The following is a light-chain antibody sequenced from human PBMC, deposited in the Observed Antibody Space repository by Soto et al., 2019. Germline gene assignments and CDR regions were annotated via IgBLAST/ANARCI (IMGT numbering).Light chain of an antibody. J-gene: IGLJ1*01. CDR3: SSYAGSNNPPYV. V-gene: IGLV2-14*02. CDR2: QGS. CDR1: SSDLGTYNL. Sequence: QSALTQPASVSGSPGQSITISCTGTSSDLGTYNLVSWYQQHPGKAPKLMIYQGSKRPSGLSDRFSGSKSGNTASLTISGLQAEDEADYYCSSYAGSNNPPYVFGTGTKLTVL.